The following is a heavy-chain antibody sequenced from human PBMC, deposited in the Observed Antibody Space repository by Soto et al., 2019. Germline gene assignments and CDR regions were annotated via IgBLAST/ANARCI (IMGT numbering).Heavy chain of an antibody. D-gene: IGHD2-21*02. V-gene: IGHV1-3*05. CDR2: INAGNGNT. Sequence: QVQLVQSGAEEKKPGASVKVSCKASGYTFTRYAMHWVRQAPGQRLEWMGWINAGNGNTKYSQKFQGRDTITRDTSASTAYMELSSLRSEDTAVYYCARSIVVVTALDYWGQGTLVTVSS. CDR3: ARSIVVVTALDY. J-gene: IGHJ4*02. CDR1: GYTFTRYA.